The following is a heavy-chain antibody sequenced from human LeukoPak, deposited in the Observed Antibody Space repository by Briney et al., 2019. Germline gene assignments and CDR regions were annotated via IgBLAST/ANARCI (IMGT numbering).Heavy chain of an antibody. CDR1: GGSFSGYY. CDR3: ARGVRYGGTRTNWYFDL. V-gene: IGHV4-34*01. CDR2: INHSGST. D-gene: IGHD4-23*01. J-gene: IGHJ2*01. Sequence: SETLSLTCAVYGGSFSGYYWSWIRQPPGKGLEWIGEINHSGSTNYNPSLKSRVTISVDTSKNQFSLKLSSVTAADTAVYYCARGVRYGGTRTNWYFDLWGRGTLVTASS.